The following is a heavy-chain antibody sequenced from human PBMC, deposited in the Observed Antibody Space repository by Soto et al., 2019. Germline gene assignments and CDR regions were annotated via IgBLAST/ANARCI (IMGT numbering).Heavy chain of an antibody. V-gene: IGHV3-30-3*01. D-gene: IGHD3-9*01. Sequence: QVQLVESGGGVVQPGRSLRLSCAASGFTFSSYAMHWVRQAPGKGLEWVAVISYDGSNKYYADSVKGRFTISRDNSKNTLYLQMNILIADDTAVYYCARANYDILTGYPLYYYYGMDVWGQGTTVTVSS. CDR1: GFTFSSYA. CDR3: ARANYDILTGYPLYYYYGMDV. CDR2: ISYDGSNK. J-gene: IGHJ6*02.